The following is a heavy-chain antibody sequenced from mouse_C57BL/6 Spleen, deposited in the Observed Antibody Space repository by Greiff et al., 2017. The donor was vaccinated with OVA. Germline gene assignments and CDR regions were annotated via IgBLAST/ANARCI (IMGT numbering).Heavy chain of an antibody. J-gene: IGHJ2*01. CDR3: ARRDYDGPYYYGY. D-gene: IGHD2-4*01. V-gene: IGHV1-64*01. CDR2: IHPNSGST. Sequence: QVQLQQPGAELVKPGASVKLSCKASGYTFTSYWMHWVKQRPGQGLEWIGMIHPNSGSTNYNEKFKSKATLTVDKSSSTAYMQLSSLTSEDSAVYYCARRDYDGPYYYGYWGQGTTLTVSS. CDR1: GYTFTSYW.